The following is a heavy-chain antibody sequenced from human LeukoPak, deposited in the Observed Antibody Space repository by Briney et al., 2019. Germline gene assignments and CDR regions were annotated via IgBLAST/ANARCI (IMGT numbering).Heavy chain of an antibody. CDR1: GGTFSSYA. J-gene: IGHJ2*01. CDR2: IIPIFGTA. CDR3: ARDEDRYDYVWGSYPISYLGY. V-gene: IGHV1-69*06. D-gene: IGHD3-16*02. Sequence: SVKVSCKASGGTFSSYAISWVRQAPGQGLEWVGGIIPIFGTANYAQKFQGRVTITADKSTSTDYMELSSLRSEDTAVYYCARDEDRYDYVWGSYPISYLGYWGRGTLVTVSA.